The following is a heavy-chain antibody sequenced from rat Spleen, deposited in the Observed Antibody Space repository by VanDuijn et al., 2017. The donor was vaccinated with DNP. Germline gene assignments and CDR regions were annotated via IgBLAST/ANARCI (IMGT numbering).Heavy chain of an antibody. D-gene: IGHD1-1*01. CDR2: ISYSGGT. CDR1: DYSITNTY. V-gene: IGHV3-1*01. J-gene: IGHJ3*01. Sequence: EVQLQESGPGLVKPSQSLSLTCSVTDYSITNTYWGWIRKFPGNKMEWMGYISYSGGTSYNPSLKSRISITRDTSKNQFFLQLNSVTTEDTATYYCARQDPLLLTLFANWGQGTLVTVSS. CDR3: ARQDPLLLTLFAN.